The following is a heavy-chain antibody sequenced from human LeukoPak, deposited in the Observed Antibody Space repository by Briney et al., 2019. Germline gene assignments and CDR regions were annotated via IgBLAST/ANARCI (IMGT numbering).Heavy chain of an antibody. J-gene: IGHJ4*02. Sequence: PGGSLRLSCAASGFTFSDYYMSWIRQAPGKGLEWVSYISSSGSTIYYADSVKGRFTISRDNAKNSLYLQMNSLRAEDTAMYYCARDRDYYDSSGYQPPDYWGQGALVTVSS. V-gene: IGHV3-11*01. D-gene: IGHD3-22*01. CDR1: GFTFSDYY. CDR2: ISSSGSTI. CDR3: ARDRDYYDSSGYQPPDY.